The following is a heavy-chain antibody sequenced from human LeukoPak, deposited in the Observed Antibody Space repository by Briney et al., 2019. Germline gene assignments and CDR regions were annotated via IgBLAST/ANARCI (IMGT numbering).Heavy chain of an antibody. CDR3: ARRFDS. Sequence: GGSLRLSCAASGFTFSNYNMNWVRQAPGKGLEWVSHITSSSTIYYADSVKGRFTISRDNAKNSLYLQMNSLRDEDTAVYYCARRFDSWGQGTLVTVSS. J-gene: IGHJ4*02. CDR2: ITSSSTI. CDR1: GFTFSNYN. V-gene: IGHV3-48*02.